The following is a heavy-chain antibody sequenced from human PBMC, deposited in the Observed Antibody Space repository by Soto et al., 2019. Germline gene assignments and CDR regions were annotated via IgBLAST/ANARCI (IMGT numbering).Heavy chain of an antibody. D-gene: IGHD5-18*01. V-gene: IGHV1-69*01. CDR1: GGTFSSYA. Sequence: QVQLVQSGAEVKKPGSSVKVSCKASGGTFSSYAISWVRQAPGQGLEWMRGIIPIFGTANYAQKFQGRVTITADESTSTAYMELSSLRSEDTAVYYCARGSYGYNYYYYYGMDVWGQGTTVTVSS. CDR3: ARGSYGYNYYYYYGMDV. J-gene: IGHJ6*02. CDR2: IIPIFGTA.